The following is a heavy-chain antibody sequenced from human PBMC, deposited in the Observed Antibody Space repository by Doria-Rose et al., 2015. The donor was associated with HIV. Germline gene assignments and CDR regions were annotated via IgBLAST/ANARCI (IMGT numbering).Heavy chain of an antibody. D-gene: IGHD6-13*01. Sequence: QVTLKESGPVLVKPTETLTLTCTVSGVSLSSPGMGVSWIRQPPGKALEWLANMFSDEERSYKPALKSRLTISRCTSKSQVVLTMTDMDPVDTATYYCARIKSSRWYHKYYFDFRGQGTLVIVSA. V-gene: IGHV2-26*01. J-gene: IGHJ4*02. CDR3: ARIKSSRWYHKYYFDF. CDR1: GVSLSSPGMG. CDR2: MFSDEER.